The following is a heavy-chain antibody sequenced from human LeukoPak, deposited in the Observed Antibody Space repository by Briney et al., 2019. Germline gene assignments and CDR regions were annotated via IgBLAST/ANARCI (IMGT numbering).Heavy chain of an antibody. CDR3: AKDLREKWLNGAFDI. V-gene: IGHV3-11*04. CDR1: GFTFSDYY. Sequence: PGGSLRLSCAASGFTFSDYYMSWIRQAPGKGLEWVSYISSSGSTIYYADSVKGRFTISRDNAKNSLYLQMNSLRAEDTAVYYCAKDLREKWLNGAFDIWGQGTMVTVSS. J-gene: IGHJ3*02. CDR2: ISSSGSTI. D-gene: IGHD6-19*01.